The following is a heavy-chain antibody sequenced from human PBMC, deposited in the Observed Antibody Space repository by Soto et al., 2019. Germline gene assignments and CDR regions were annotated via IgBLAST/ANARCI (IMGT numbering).Heavy chain of an antibody. V-gene: IGHV3-53*01. Sequence: GGSLRLSCAASGLSVSTNFMSWVRQTPGKGLEWLAVIYSGGKTFYADSVKGRFTISKDNSKNTLSLQMNSLRAEDTAVYYCTRDAPGERPYYFYYYGMDVWGQGTTVTVSS. CDR3: TRDAPGERPYYFYYYGMDV. J-gene: IGHJ6*02. CDR1: GLSVSTNF. CDR2: IYSGGKT.